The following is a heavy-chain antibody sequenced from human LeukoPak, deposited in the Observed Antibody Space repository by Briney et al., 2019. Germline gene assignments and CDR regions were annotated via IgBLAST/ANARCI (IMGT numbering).Heavy chain of an antibody. CDR3: AKDNSIAVAGYDY. CDR2: ISSSGSTI. D-gene: IGHD6-19*01. Sequence: GGSLRLSCAASGFTFSDYYMSWIRQAPGKGLEWVSYISSSGSTIYYADSVKGRFTISRDNAKNSLYLQMNSLRAEDTAVYYCAKDNSIAVAGYDYWGQGTLVTVSS. J-gene: IGHJ4*02. V-gene: IGHV3-11*01. CDR1: GFTFSDYY.